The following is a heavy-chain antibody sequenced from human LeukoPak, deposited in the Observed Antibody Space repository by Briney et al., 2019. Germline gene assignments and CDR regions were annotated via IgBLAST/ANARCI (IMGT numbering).Heavy chain of an antibody. CDR2: ISNSSSYI. D-gene: IGHD7-27*01. CDR3: ARDAAGDPPGIDY. Sequence: SGGSLRLSCAASGFTFSSYSMNWVRQAPGKGLEWVSSISNSSSYIYYADSVKGRFTISRDNAKNSLYLQMNSLRAEDTAVYYCARDAAGDPPGIDYWGQGTLVTVSS. CDR1: GFTFSSYS. J-gene: IGHJ4*02. V-gene: IGHV3-21*01.